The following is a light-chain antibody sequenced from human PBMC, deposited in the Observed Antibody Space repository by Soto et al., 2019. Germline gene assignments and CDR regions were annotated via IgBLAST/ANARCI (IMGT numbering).Light chain of an antibody. CDR3: QRYGASSFT. CDR1: QSVDSSY. V-gene: IGKV3-20*01. J-gene: IGKJ2*01. Sequence: EIVLTQSPGTLSLSPAERATLSCRASQSVDSSYLSWYQHKPGQAPRLLIYATSSRATGIPDRFSGSGSGTDFTLTISRLEPEDFAVYYCQRYGASSFTFGQGTNLEIK. CDR2: ATS.